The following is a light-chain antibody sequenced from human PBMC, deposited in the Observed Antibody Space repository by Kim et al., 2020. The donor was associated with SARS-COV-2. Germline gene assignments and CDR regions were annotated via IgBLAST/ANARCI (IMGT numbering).Light chain of an antibody. CDR2: DVT. Sequence: QSALTQPPSVSGSPGQSVTISCTGDINDIGSYDFVSWYQQHPGRAPKLIIYDVTKRPSGVPDRFSGSKSGNTASLTVSGLQAEDEANYYCSSYAGINNGVFGGGTQLTVL. V-gene: IGLV2-8*01. J-gene: IGLJ3*02. CDR3: SSYAGINNGV. CDR1: INDIGSYDF.